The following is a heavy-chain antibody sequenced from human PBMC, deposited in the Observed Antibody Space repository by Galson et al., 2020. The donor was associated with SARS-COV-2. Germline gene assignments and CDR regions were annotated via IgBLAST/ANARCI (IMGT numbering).Heavy chain of an antibody. D-gene: IGHD3-10*01. CDR3: ARASGYYYGSGSYFTPRFAFDI. CDR2: IYSGGST. CDR1: GFTVSSNY. Sequence: GESLKISCAASGFTVSSNYMSWVRQAPGKGLEWVSFIYSGGSTYYADSVKGRFTISRDNSKNTLYLQMNSLRAEDTAVYYCARASGYYYGSGSYFTPRFAFDIWPRDNGHRLF. V-gene: IGHV3-53*01. J-gene: IGHJ3*02.